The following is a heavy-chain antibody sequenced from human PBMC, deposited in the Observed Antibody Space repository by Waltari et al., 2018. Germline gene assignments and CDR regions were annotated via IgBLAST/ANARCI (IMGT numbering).Heavy chain of an antibody. J-gene: IGHJ3*02. CDR3: ARDRAFDI. CDR2: IYHSGST. Sequence: QLQLQESGSALVKPSQPLSLTCAVSGGPISSGGYSWSWIRQPPGKGLEWIGYIYHSGSTYYNPSLKSRVTISVDRSKNQCSLKLSSVTAADTAVYYCARDRAFDIWGQGTMVTVSS. CDR1: GGPISSGGYS. V-gene: IGHV4-30-2*01.